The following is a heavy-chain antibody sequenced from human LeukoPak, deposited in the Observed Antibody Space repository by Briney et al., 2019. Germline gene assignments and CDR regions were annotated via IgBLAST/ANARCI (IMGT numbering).Heavy chain of an antibody. D-gene: IGHD5-24*01. J-gene: IGHJ4*02. CDR3: ARSVGLGDGYIVTFDY. V-gene: IGHV7-4-1*02. CDR2: INTNTGNP. Sequence: ASVKVSCKASGYTFTSYAMNWVRQAPGQGLEWMGWINTNTGNPTYAQGFTGRFVFSLGTSVSTAYLQISSLKAEDTAVYYCARSVGLGDGYIVTFDYWGQGTLVTVSS. CDR1: GYTFTSYA.